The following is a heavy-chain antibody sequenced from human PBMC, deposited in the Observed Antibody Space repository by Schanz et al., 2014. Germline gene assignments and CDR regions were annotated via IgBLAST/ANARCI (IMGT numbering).Heavy chain of an antibody. Sequence: QVQLVQSGAEVKKPGASVKVSCKASGYTFTDYGVIWVRQAPGQGLEWMGWISTSNGNTNYIQKLQGRVTMTTDTSTSTAYMELRSLRSDDTAVYYCARGGYSSGWYDRDIAHFDYWVQGTLVTVSS. D-gene: IGHD6-19*01. V-gene: IGHV1-18*01. CDR1: GYTFTDYG. CDR3: ARGGYSSGWYDRDIAHFDY. CDR2: ISTSNGNT. J-gene: IGHJ4*02.